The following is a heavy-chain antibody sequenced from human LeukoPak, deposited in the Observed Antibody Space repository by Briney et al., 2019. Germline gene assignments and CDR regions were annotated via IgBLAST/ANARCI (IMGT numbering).Heavy chain of an antibody. Sequence: SETLSLTCTVSGDSISSSDYYWGWIRQPPGKGLEWIGSIYYSGRTYYNPSLKNRVTISVDTSKNQFSLKLSSVTAADTAVYYCARLGIIMVRGVILGFDPWGQGTLVTVSS. CDR1: GDSISSSDYY. CDR3: ARLGIIMVRGVILGFDP. D-gene: IGHD3-10*01. J-gene: IGHJ5*02. V-gene: IGHV4-39*01. CDR2: IYYSGRT.